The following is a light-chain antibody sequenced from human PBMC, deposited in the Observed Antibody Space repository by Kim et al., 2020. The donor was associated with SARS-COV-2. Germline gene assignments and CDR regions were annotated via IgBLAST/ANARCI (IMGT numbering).Light chain of an antibody. V-gene: IGLV1-40*01. Sequence: QRVAISCTGSSANIGAGNDVHWYQQVPGRAPKLLIFADTRRPSGVPDRLSGSKSGSSASLVITGLQADDEADYYCQAFDNRLSGWVFGGGTQLTVL. J-gene: IGLJ3*02. CDR2: ADT. CDR3: QAFDNRLSGWV. CDR1: SANIGAGND.